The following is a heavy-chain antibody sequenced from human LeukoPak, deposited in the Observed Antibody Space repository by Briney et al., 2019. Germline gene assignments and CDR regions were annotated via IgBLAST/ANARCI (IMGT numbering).Heavy chain of an antibody. CDR2: ISYDGSNK. J-gene: IGHJ6*02. Sequence: PGRSLRLSCAASGFTFSSYAMHWVRQAPGKGLEWVAVISYDGSNKYYADSVKGRFTISRDNSKNTLCLQMNSLRAEDTAVYYCAKHSDYYYYYGMDVWGQGTTVTVSS. D-gene: IGHD1-26*01. V-gene: IGHV3-30-3*02. CDR1: GFTFSSYA. CDR3: AKHSDYYYYYGMDV.